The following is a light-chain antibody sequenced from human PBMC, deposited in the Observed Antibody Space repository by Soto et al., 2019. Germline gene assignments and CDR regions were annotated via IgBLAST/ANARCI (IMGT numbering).Light chain of an antibody. CDR2: DTS. V-gene: IGLV7-46*01. CDR3: LLSYSGAFVV. CDR1: TGAVTSGHY. J-gene: IGLJ2*01. Sequence: QTVVTQEPSLTVSPGGTVTLTCGSSTGAVTSGHYPYWCQQKPGQAPRTLIYDTSNKHSWTPARFSGSLLGGKAALTLSGAQPEDEAEYSCLLSYSGAFVVFGGGTKLTVL.